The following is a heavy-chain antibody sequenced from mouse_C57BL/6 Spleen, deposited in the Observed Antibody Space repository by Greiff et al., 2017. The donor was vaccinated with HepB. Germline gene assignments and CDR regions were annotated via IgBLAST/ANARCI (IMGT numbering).Heavy chain of an antibody. CDR2: ISDGGSYT. CDR3: AREYDYDGVNWYFDV. D-gene: IGHD2-4*01. Sequence: EVMLVESGGGLVKPGGSLKLSCAASGFTFSSYAMSWVRQTPEKRLEWVATISDGGSYTYYPDNVKGRFTISRDNAKNNLYLQMSHLKSEDTAMYYCAREYDYDGVNWYFDVWGTGTTVTVSS. J-gene: IGHJ1*03. V-gene: IGHV5-4*01. CDR1: GFTFSSYA.